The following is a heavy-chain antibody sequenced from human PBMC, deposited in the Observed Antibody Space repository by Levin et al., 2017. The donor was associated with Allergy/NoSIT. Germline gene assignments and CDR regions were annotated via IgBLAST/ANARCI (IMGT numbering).Heavy chain of an antibody. CDR1: GFTFSSYG. CDR2: IWYDGSNK. CDR3: ARGLWQQLRIGRPELDY. V-gene: IGHV3-33*01. J-gene: IGHJ4*02. Sequence: GESLKISCAASGFTFSSYGMHWVRQAPGKGLEWVAVIWYDGSNKYYADSVKGRFTISRDTSKNTRYLQMNSLRAEDTAVYYWARGLWQQLRIGRPELDYWGQGTLVTVSS. D-gene: IGHD6-13*01.